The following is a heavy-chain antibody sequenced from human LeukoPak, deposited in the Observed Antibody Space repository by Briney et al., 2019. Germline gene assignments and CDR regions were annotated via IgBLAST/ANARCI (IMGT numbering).Heavy chain of an antibody. D-gene: IGHD2-15*01. CDR3: AKVVARDIVVVVAATYYFDY. CDR1: GFTFSSYT. J-gene: IGHJ4*02. V-gene: IGHV3-23*01. Sequence: GGSLRLSCAASGFTFSSYTMSWVPQAPGKALEGFSAISGRGGSTYYADSVKGRFTISRDNSKNTLYLQMNSLRAEDTAVYYCAKVVARDIVVVVAATYYFDYWGQGTLVTVSS. CDR2: ISGRGGST.